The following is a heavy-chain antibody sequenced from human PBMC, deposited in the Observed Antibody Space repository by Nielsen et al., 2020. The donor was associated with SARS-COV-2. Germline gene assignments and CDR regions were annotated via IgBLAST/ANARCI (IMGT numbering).Heavy chain of an antibody. V-gene: IGHV1-18*04. CDR1: GYTFTKYG. CDR2: ISGNSDSA. D-gene: IGHD3-22*01. J-gene: IGHJ5*02. CDR3: ASSAPPSGFNWFDP. Sequence: ASVKVSCKASGYTFTKYGISWVRQAPGQGLEWMGWISGNSDSAKYLKKFLGRVIMTTDTSTSTAYLEVRSLRSDDTAVYYCASSAPPSGFNWFDPWGQGTLVTVSS.